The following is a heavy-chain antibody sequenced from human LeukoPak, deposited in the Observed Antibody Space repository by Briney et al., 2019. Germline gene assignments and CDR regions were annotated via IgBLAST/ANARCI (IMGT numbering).Heavy chain of an antibody. CDR3: ARGSAMGI. Sequence: GGSLRLSCAASGFIFSDYYMSWIRQAPGKGLEWVSYISNSGKIVYYTDPVKGRFTISRDNAKNSLFLQMGSLRAEDTAVYFCARGSAMGIWGQGTMVTVSS. J-gene: IGHJ3*02. CDR1: GFIFSDYY. D-gene: IGHD2-8*01. V-gene: IGHV3-11*01. CDR2: ISNSGKIV.